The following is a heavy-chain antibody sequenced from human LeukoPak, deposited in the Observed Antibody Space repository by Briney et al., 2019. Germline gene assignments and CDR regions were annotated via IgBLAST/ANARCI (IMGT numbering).Heavy chain of an antibody. V-gene: IGHV2-5*01. CDR2: IYWNDDK. CDR1: GGSISSYYW. J-gene: IGHJ3*02. CDR3: AHRSDGYTQGGAFDI. D-gene: IGHD5-24*01. Sequence: TLSLTCTVSGGSISSYYWSWIRQPPGKALEWLALIYWNDDKRYSPSLKSRLTITKDTSKNQVVLTMTNMDPVDTATYYCAHRSDGYTQGGAFDIWGQGTMVTVSS.